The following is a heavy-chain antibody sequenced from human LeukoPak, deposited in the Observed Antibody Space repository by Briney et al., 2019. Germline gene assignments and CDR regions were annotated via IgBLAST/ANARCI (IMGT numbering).Heavy chain of an antibody. D-gene: IGHD6-19*01. CDR2: TYYRSKWYN. J-gene: IGHJ4*02. CDR3: ARGWRRSSGWYGQEYYFDY. V-gene: IGHV6-1*01. CDR1: GDSVSSNSAA. Sequence: SQTLSLTCAISGDSVSSNSAAWNWIRQSPSRGLEWLGRTYYRSKWYNDYAVSVKSRITINPDTSKNQFSLQLNSVTPEDTAVYYCARGWRRSSGWYGQEYYFDYWGQGTLVTVSS.